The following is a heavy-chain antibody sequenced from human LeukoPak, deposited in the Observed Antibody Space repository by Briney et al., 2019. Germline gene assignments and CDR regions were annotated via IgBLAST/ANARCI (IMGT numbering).Heavy chain of an antibody. J-gene: IGHJ3*02. V-gene: IGHV6-1*01. Sequence: SQTLSLTCAISGDSVSSNSAAWNWLRQSPSRGLEWLGRTYYRSKWYNDYAVSVKSRITINPDTSKNQFSLQLNSVTPEDTAVYYCASQIRGYSYGADAFDIWGQGTMVTVSS. D-gene: IGHD5-18*01. CDR3: ASQIRGYSYGADAFDI. CDR2: TYYRSKWYN. CDR1: GDSVSSNSAA.